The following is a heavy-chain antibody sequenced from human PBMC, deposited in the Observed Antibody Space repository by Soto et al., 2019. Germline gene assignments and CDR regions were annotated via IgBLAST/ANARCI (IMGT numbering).Heavy chain of an antibody. V-gene: IGHV1-69*01. CDR1: GATFSTTG. D-gene: IGHD2-21*01. CDR2: IIPLFGTP. CDR3: ARPSPVVCAGEPCYRLDSSFDS. Sequence: QVQLVQSGAEVRKPGSSLRVSCKSSGATFSTTGISWVRQAPGQGLEWMGGIIPLFGTPKYARKFQGRVSTTAEECTKTVYMELNSLRPAEAAVYYCARPSPVVCAGEPCYRLDSSFDSWGPASLVTSSS. J-gene: IGHJ5*01.